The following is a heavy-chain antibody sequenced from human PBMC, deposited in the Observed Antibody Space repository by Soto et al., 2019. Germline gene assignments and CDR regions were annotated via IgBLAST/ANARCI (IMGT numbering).Heavy chain of an antibody. V-gene: IGHV1-24*01. CDR3: TFGFGELPF. Sequence: XSVKVACKVSGYPLSELSMDWVRQAPGKGLEWMGGFDPEDGETIYAQKFQCRVTMTEDTSTDTAYMELSSLRSEDTAVYYCTFGFGELPFCGQGTLVTVSS. CDR2: FDPEDGET. D-gene: IGHD3-10*01. CDR1: GYPLSELS. J-gene: IGHJ4*02.